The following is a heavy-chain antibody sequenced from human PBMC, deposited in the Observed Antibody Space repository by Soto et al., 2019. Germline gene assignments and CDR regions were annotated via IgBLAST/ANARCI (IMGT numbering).Heavy chain of an antibody. Sequence: PSETLSLTCTVSSDSSSSYKWSWIRQPPGKGLEWIGYIYYSGSTDYNPSLKSRVTISLDTSKNQFSLTLNSVTAADTAVYYCARDPTLWYFDLWGRGTLVTVSS. CDR2: IYYSGST. V-gene: IGHV4-59*01. J-gene: IGHJ2*01. CDR1: SDSSSSYK. CDR3: ARDPTLWYFDL.